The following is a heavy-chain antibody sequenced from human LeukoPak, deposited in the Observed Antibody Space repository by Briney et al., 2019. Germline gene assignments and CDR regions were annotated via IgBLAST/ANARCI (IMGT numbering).Heavy chain of an antibody. CDR3: ARVARNDYSNYGWFDP. CDR2: IYPTGST. V-gene: IGHV4-38-2*02. CDR1: GYSISSGYY. J-gene: IGHJ5*02. D-gene: IGHD4-11*01. Sequence: SETLSLTCTVSGYSISSGYYWGWIRQPPGKGLEWIGNIYPTGSTYYNPSLKSRVTISVDTSKNQFSLKLSSVTAADTAVYYCARVARNDYSNYGWFDPWGQGTLVTVSS.